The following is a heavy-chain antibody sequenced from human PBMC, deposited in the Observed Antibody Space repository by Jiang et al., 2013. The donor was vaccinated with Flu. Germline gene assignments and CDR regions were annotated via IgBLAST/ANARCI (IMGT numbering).Heavy chain of an antibody. CDR2: INAGNGNT. J-gene: IGHJ4*02. CDR3: AREDSSGWYGADY. Sequence: EVKKPGASVKVSCKASGYTFTSYAMHWVRQAPGQRLEWMGWINAGNGNTKYSQKFQGRVTITRDTSASTAYMELSSLRSEDTAVYYCAREDSSGWYGADYWGQGTLVTVSS. CDR1: GYTFTSYA. D-gene: IGHD6-19*01. V-gene: IGHV1-3*01.